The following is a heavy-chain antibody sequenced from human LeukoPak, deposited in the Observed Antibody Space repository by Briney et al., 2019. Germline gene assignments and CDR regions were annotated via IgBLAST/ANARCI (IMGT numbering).Heavy chain of an antibody. J-gene: IGHJ3*02. V-gene: IGHV4-61*02. CDR2: IYAYGSGIT. Sequence: MPSETLSLTCTVSGGSINSSSYSWSWIRQPAGKGLEWIGRIYAYGSGITNYNPSLKSRVTISVDTSKNQFSLKLSSVTAADTAMYYCARQFSPGAFDIWGQGTMVTVSS. CDR3: ARQFSPGAFDI. D-gene: IGHD2/OR15-2a*01. CDR1: GGSINSSSYS.